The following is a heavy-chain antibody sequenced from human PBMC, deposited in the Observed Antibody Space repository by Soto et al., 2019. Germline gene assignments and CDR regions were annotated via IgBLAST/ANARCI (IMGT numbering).Heavy chain of an antibody. CDR2: ISGSGGST. D-gene: IGHD2-21*02. J-gene: IGHJ4*02. Sequence: GGSLRLSCAASGFTFSSYAMSWVRQAPGKGLEWVSAISGSGGSTYYADSVKGRFTISRDNSKNTLYLQMNSLRAEDTAVYYCAKDPLDIVVVTALGDYWGQGTLVTVSS. V-gene: IGHV3-23*01. CDR3: AKDPLDIVVVTALGDY. CDR1: GFTFSSYA.